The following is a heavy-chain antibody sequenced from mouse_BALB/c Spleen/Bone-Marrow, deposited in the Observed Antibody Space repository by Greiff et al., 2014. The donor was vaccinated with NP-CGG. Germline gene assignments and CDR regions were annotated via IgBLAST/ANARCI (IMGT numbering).Heavy chain of an antibody. CDR3: AIYYYGSSGFAY. CDR1: GFNIKDTY. Sequence: VQLKESGAELVEPGASVKLSCTVSGFNIKDTYMHWVKQRPEQGLEWIGRIDPANGNTKYDPKFQGKATITADTSSNTAYLQLSSLTSEDTAVYYCAIYYYGSSGFAYWGQGTLVTVSA. J-gene: IGHJ3*01. CDR2: IDPANGNT. D-gene: IGHD1-1*01. V-gene: IGHV14-3*02.